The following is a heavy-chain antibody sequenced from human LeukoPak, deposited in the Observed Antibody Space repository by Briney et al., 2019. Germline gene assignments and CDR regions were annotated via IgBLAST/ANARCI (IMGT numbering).Heavy chain of an antibody. J-gene: IGHJ4*02. CDR1: VGSIIIYY. Sequence: SETLSLTCTVSVGSIIIYYWSWIRHPPGKGLEGIGYIYYSGSTNYNPSLKSRVTISVDTSKNQFSLKLSSVTAADTAVYYCARHDYDSSGYYRSPTFDYWGQGTLVTVSS. V-gene: IGHV4-59*08. CDR2: IYYSGST. D-gene: IGHD3-22*01. CDR3: ARHDYDSSGYYRSPTFDY.